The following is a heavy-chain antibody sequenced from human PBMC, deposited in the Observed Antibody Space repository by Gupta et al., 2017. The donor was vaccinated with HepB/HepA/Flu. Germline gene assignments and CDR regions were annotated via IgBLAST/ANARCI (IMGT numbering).Heavy chain of an antibody. J-gene: IGHJ6*02. V-gene: IGHV1-8*01. D-gene: IGHD3-3*01. Sequence: QVQLVQSGAEVKKPGASVKVSCKASGYTFTSYDINWVRQATGQGLEWMGWMNHKRGNTGLAQKFQGRVTMTRNPSISTAYMELSSLRSEDTAVYYCASHYDFWSGYVYGMDVWGQGTTVTVSS. CDR2: MNHKRGNT. CDR1: GYTFTSYD. CDR3: ASHYDFWSGYVYGMDV.